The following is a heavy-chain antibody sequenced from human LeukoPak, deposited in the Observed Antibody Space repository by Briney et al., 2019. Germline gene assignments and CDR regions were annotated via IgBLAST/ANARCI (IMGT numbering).Heavy chain of an antibody. V-gene: IGHV4-61*05. CDR3: ASGSSSWGILPKYYFDY. J-gene: IGHJ4*02. D-gene: IGHD6-13*01. Sequence: NTSETLSLTCTVSGGSISSSSYYWGWIRQPPGKGLEWIGYIYFSGSTKYRPSLKSRVTISIDTSKNQFSLKLTSVTAADTAVYYCASGSSSWGILPKYYFDYWGQGTLVTVSS. CDR1: GGSISSSSYY. CDR2: IYFSGST.